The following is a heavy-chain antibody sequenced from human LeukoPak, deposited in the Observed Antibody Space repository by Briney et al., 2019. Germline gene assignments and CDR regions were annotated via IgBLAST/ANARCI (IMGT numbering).Heavy chain of an antibody. D-gene: IGHD6-13*01. V-gene: IGHV3-48*02. Sequence: PGGSLSPSCVVSGSTISAYTVHWVRQAPGKGLEWVSYIHSGGSTKYYADSVQGRFTISRDNAKNSLYLQLNSLRDEDTAVYYCARDGWGGDSRSMDVWGQRTTVTVSS. CDR3: ARDGWGGDSRSMDV. J-gene: IGHJ6*02. CDR1: GSTISAYT. CDR2: IHSGGSTK.